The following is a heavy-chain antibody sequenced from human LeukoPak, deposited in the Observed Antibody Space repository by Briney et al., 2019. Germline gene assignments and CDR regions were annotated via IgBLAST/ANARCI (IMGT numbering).Heavy chain of an antibody. CDR2: IGASGGST. D-gene: IGHD3-9*01. V-gene: IGHV3-23*01. CDR3: AKAEGYDILTGLDY. J-gene: IGHJ4*02. Sequence: GGSLRLSCAASGFTFSSYAMSWIRQAPGQGLEFVSGIGASGGSTYYADSVKGRFTISRDNSKNTLYLQMNSLRTEDTAVYYCAKAEGYDILTGLDYWGQGTLVTVSS. CDR1: GFTFSSYA.